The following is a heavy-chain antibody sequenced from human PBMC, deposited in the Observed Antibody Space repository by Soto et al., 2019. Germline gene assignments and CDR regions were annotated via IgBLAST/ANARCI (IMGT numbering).Heavy chain of an antibody. Sequence: GVSLRLSCAASGFSVSGDTMNWVRQAPGKGLEWISAIYSGGNTNDAGSVKGRFTISRDTSKNTLYLQMNSLRVEDTAVYYCARHAWLENWGQGTLVTVSS. CDR3: ARHAWLEN. J-gene: IGHJ4*02. CDR1: GFSVSGDT. V-gene: IGHV3-53*01. D-gene: IGHD3-9*01. CDR2: IYSGGNT.